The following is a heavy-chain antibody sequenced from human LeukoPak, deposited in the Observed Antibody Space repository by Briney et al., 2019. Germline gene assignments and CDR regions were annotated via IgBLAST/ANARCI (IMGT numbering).Heavy chain of an antibody. V-gene: IGHV4-39*07. D-gene: IGHD3-10*01. CDR1: GGSISSSSYY. CDR3: ARDWDGELLSGDAFDI. CDR2: IYYSGST. Sequence: SETLSLTCTVSGGSISSSSYYWGRIRQPPGKGLEWIGSIYYSGSTYYNPSLKSRVTISVDTSKNQFSLKLSSVTAADTAVYYCARDWDGELLSGDAFDIWGQGTMVTVSS. J-gene: IGHJ3*02.